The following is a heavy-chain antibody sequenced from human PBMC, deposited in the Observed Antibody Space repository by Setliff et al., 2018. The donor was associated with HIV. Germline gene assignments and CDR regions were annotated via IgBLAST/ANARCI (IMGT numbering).Heavy chain of an antibody. CDR2: SRNKVNSNTT. CDR3: ARGRLLWTGSYYYYYMDV. V-gene: IGHV3-72*01. J-gene: IGHJ6*03. Sequence: GGSLRLSCAASGFTFSDHYMDWVRQAPGKGLEWVGRSRNKVNSNTTEYAASVKRRLTISRDDSKNSRYLQMNSLKTEDTAVYYCARGRLLWTGSYYYYYMDVWGKGTTVTVSS. CDR1: GFTFSDHY. D-gene: IGHD3-10*01.